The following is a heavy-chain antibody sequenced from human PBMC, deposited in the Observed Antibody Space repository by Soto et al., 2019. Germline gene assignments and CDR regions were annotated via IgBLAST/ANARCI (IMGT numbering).Heavy chain of an antibody. CDR3: ARRIGGYCSGGSCYYYYMDV. V-gene: IGHV4-39*01. CDR2: IYYSGST. Sequence: SEALSLTCTVSGGSISRSSYYWGWIRQAPGKGLEWIGSIYYSGSTYYNPSLKSRVTISVDTSKNQFSLKLSSVTAADTAVYYCARRIGGYCSGGSCYYYYMDVWGKGTTVTVSS. D-gene: IGHD2-15*01. J-gene: IGHJ6*03. CDR1: GGSISRSSYY.